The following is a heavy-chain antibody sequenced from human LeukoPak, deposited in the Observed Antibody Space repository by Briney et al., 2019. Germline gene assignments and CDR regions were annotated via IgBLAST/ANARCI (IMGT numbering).Heavy chain of an antibody. CDR1: GITFSSYS. J-gene: IGHJ4*02. V-gene: IGHV3-21*06. D-gene: IGHD6-13*01. CDR3: ARVAEAAAFDS. Sequence: GGSLRLSCVASGITFSSYSMNWVRQAPGKGLEWVSSISSNSRYIYNADSMRGRFTISRDNAKNSLYLQMNSLKPEDTAVYYCARVAEAAAFDSWGQGTRVTVSS. CDR2: ISSNSRYI.